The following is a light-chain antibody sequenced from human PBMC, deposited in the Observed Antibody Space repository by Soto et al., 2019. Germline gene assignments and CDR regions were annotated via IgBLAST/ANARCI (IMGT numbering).Light chain of an antibody. CDR1: SSDVGSYNL. CDR2: EGN. CDR3: CSHWV. V-gene: IGLV2-23*01. J-gene: IGLJ3*02. Sequence: QSVLTQPASVSGSPGQSITISCTGTSSDVGSYNLVSWYQQHPGKAPKLMIYEGNKRPSGVSNRFSGSKSGNTASLTISGLQAEDEADYYGCSHWVFGGGTKLTVL.